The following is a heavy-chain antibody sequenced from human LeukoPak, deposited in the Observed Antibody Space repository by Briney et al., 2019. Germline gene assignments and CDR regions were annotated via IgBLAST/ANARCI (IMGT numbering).Heavy chain of an antibody. CDR1: GFTFSSYA. CDR3: ARGGFDI. V-gene: IGHV3-30-3*01. Sequence: GGFLRLSCAASGFTFSSYAMHWVRQAPGKGLEWVAVISYDGSNKYYADSVEGRFTISRDNSKNTLYLQMNSLRAEDTAVYYCARGGFDIWGQGTMVTVSS. CDR2: ISYDGSNK. J-gene: IGHJ3*02.